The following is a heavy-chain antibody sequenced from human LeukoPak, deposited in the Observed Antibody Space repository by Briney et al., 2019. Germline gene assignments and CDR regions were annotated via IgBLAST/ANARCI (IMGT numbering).Heavy chain of an antibody. CDR1: GYTFTTYW. CDR2: IYPGDSDT. V-gene: IGHV5-51*01. J-gene: IGHJ4*02. CDR3: ARRDLAGSYFDY. Sequence: VESLKISCTNSGYTFTTYWIGWVRQMPDNGLEWMGIIYPGDSDTKYSPSFQGQVTISADKSISTAYLQWSSLKASDTAMYYCARRDLAGSYFDYWGQGTLVTVSS. D-gene: IGHD1-26*01.